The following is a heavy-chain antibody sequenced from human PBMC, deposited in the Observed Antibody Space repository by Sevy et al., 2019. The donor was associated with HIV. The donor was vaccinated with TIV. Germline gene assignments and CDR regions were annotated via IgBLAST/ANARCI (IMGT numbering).Heavy chain of an antibody. Sequence: GWSLRLSCAASGFTFSSYEMNWVRQAPGKGLEWVSYISSSGSPIYYADSVKGRFTISRDNAKNPLYLQMNSLRAEDTGVYYCARDLPGDSRMDVWGQGTTVTVSS. CDR2: ISSSGSPI. D-gene: IGHD3-22*01. CDR1: GFTFSSYE. CDR3: ARDLPGDSRMDV. V-gene: IGHV3-48*03. J-gene: IGHJ6*02.